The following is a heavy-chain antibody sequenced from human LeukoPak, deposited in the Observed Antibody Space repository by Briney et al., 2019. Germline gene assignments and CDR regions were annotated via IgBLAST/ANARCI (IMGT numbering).Heavy chain of an antibody. V-gene: IGHV4-39*07. D-gene: IGHD3-10*01. CDR1: GGSISSSSHY. CDR3: ARGLWFGANHGGSAFDI. Sequence: PSETLSLTCSVSGGSISSSSHYWDWIRQPPGEGLEWIGYIYYSGTTYYNPSLESRVTISIDTSRNQFSLKLTTMTAADTAVYYCARGLWFGANHGGSAFDIWGQGTMVTVSS. CDR2: IYYSGTT. J-gene: IGHJ3*02.